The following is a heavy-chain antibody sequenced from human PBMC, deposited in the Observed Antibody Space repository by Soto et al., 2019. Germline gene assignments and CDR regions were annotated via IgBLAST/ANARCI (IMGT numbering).Heavy chain of an antibody. CDR2: ISAAGDP. Sequence: EVQLVESGGGLLQPGGSLRLSCEAPGFTFRNYDIHWVRQGTGKGLEWVSGISAAGDPDYADSVEGRFTISRENAQNSFFLQMNSLRVGDTAVYYCARTDRDFYGLDVWGQGTTVIVSS. V-gene: IGHV3-13*05. J-gene: IGHJ6*02. CDR1: GFTFRNYD. CDR3: ARTDRDFYGLDV.